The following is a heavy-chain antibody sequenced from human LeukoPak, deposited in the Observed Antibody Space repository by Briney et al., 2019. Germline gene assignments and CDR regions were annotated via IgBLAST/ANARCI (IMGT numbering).Heavy chain of an antibody. D-gene: IGHD6-6*01. CDR3: ARVDPDSSSTLEVFDY. V-gene: IGHV4-59*08. CDR1: GGAMNNYY. Sequence: SETLSLTCTVSGGAMNNYYWSCIRQSPGKGLEWIGFIYYSGTTNYNPSHRSRVTMSVDTSKNQFSLKLSSVTAADTAVYYCARVDPDSSSTLEVFDYWGQGTLVTVSS. CDR2: IYYSGTT. J-gene: IGHJ4*02.